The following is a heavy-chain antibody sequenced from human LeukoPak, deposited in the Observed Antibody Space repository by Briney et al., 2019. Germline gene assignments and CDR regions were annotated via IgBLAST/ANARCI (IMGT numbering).Heavy chain of an antibody. V-gene: IGHV3-23*01. Sequence: GGSLTLSCQASGFTFYMYAMSWVRQAPGKGLEWVASMCGTAGCTFYPDSVKGRFTISRDNSKNVLYLRMNSLTAEDTAIYYCAKDRPNFHENSGHYYRRDGDSWGRGTLVTVSS. CDR2: MCGTAGCT. CDR3: AKDRPNFHENSGHYYRRDGDS. D-gene: IGHD3-22*01. CDR1: GFTFYMYA. J-gene: IGHJ5*01.